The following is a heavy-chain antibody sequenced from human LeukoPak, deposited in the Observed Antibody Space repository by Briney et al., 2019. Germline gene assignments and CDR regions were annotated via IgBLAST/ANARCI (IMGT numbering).Heavy chain of an antibody. CDR3: AGWYYYYYGMDV. CDR1: GFTFTNYA. J-gene: IGHJ6*02. CDR2: INHSGST. Sequence: PGGSLRLSCAASGFTFTNYAMSWIRQPPGKGLEWIGEINHSGSTNYNPSLKSRVTISVDTSKNQFSLKLSSVTAADTAVYYCAGWYYYYYGMDVWGQGTTVTVSS. D-gene: IGHD6-19*01. V-gene: IGHV4-34*08.